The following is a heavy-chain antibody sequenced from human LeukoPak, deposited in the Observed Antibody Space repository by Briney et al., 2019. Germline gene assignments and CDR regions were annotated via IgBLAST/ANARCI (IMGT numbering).Heavy chain of an antibody. Sequence: GSLRLSCAASGFTFSDYYMSWIRQPPGKGLEWIGNIFYSGSTYYSPSLRSRVTISLDTSRSQFSLKLNSVTAADTAVYYCAKSNGYGLVDIWGQGTMVTVSS. CDR2: IFYSGST. V-gene: IGHV4-34*12. CDR1: GFTFSDYY. CDR3: AKSNGYGLVDI. J-gene: IGHJ3*02. D-gene: IGHD3-10*01.